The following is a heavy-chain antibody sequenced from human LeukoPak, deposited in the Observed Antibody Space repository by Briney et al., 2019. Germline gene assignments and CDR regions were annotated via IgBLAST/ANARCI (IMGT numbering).Heavy chain of an antibody. D-gene: IGHD3-22*01. CDR2: LSGKGSYI. V-gene: IGHV3-21*01. J-gene: IGHJ4*02. Sequence: GGSLRLSCAASGFTFSDYSMNWVRQAPGKGLEWVSFLSGKGSYIYYVESVKGRSTISRDNAKNSVYLEMHRLRAEDTAVYYCAAYDSSGYVDYWGQGTLVTVSS. CDR3: AAYDSSGYVDY. CDR1: GFTFSDYS.